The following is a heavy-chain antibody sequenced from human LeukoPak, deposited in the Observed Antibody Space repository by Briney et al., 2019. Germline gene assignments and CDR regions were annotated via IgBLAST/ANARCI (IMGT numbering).Heavy chain of an antibody. CDR2: IYPGDSDT. V-gene: IGHV5-51*01. J-gene: IGHJ5*02. CDR1: GYSFTSDR. CDR3: ARLVVVAATCWFDP. Sequence: HGESLKISCKGSGYSFTSDRIGGVRQMPGKGLEWMGIIYPGDSDTRYSPSFQGQVTISADKSISTAYLQWSSLKASDTAMYYCARLVVVAATCWFDPWGQGTLVTVSS. D-gene: IGHD2-15*01.